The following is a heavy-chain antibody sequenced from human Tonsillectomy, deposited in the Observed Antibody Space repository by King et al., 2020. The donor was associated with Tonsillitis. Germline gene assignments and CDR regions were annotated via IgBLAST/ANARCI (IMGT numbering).Heavy chain of an antibody. CDR2: INHSGST. V-gene: IGHV4-34*01. CDR1: GGSFSGYY. CDR3: ARGRTYYYDSSSYHFDY. J-gene: IGHJ4*02. Sequence: VQLQQWGAGLLKPSETLSLTCAVYGGSFSGYYWSWIRQPPGKGLEWIGEINHSGSTNYNPSLKSRVTISVDTSMNQFSQKLSSVTAADTAVYYCARGRTYYYDSSSYHFDYWGQGTLVTVSS. D-gene: IGHD3-22*01.